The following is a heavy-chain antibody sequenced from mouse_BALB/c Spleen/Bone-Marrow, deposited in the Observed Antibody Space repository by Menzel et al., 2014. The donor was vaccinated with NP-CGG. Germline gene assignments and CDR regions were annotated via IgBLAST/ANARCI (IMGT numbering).Heavy chain of an antibody. CDR3: ARDNGSSPSYWFFNV. J-gene: IGHJ1*01. CDR1: GFTFTDYY. Sequence: EVKVVESGGGLVQPGGSLRLSCATSGFTFTDYYMTWVRQPSGKALEWLSFIRNEANGYTTEYSASVKGRFTISRDYSQSILYLQMNTLRPEDSATYYCARDNGSSPSYWFFNVWGAGTTVTVSS. V-gene: IGHV7-3*02. D-gene: IGHD1-1*01. CDR2: IRNEANGYTT.